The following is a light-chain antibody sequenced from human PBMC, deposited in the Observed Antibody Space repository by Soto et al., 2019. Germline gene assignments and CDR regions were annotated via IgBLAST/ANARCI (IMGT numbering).Light chain of an antibody. Sequence: EMVMTQSPATLSVSPGDRATLLCRASQSVSIYVAWYPQKPGLAPRLLIYDASTRATGIPARFSGSGSGTEFSLTSSSLQSEDFAVYYCQQYHDLPRTFGQGTKVEI. J-gene: IGKJ1*01. CDR3: QQYHDLPRT. CDR2: DAS. CDR1: QSVSIY. V-gene: IGKV3-15*01.